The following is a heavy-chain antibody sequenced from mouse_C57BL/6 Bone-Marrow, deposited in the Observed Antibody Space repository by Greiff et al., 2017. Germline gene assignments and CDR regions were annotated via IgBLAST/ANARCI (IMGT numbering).Heavy chain of an antibody. J-gene: IGHJ2*01. D-gene: IGHD2-4*01. V-gene: IGHV5-6*01. CDR3: ARLGITTGFDF. CDR2: ISSGGSYT. CDR1: GFTFSSYG. Sequence: DVQLVESGGDLVKPGGYLKLSCAASGFTFSSYGMSWVRQTPDKRLEWVATISSGGSYTYYPDSVKGRFTISRDNAKNTLYLQMSSLKSEDTAMYYCARLGITTGFDFWGQGTTLTVSS.